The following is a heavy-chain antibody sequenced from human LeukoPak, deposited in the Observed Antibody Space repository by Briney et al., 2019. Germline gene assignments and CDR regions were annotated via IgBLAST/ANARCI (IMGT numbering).Heavy chain of an antibody. V-gene: IGHV3-21*01. CDR1: GFTFSSYS. CDR3: ARASEGSWYFDL. Sequence: GGSLRLSCAASGFTFSSYSMNWVRQAPGKGLEWVSSISSSSYIYYADSVKGRFTISRDNAKNSLYLQMNSLRAEDTAVYYCARASEGSWYFDLWGRGTLVTVSS. CDR2: ISSSSYI. J-gene: IGHJ2*01.